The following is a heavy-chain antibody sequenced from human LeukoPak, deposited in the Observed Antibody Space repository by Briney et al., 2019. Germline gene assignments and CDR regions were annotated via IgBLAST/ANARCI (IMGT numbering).Heavy chain of an antibody. Sequence: GGSLRLSCAASGFTFSTYWMSWVRQAPGKGLEWVANINQDGSEKYYVDSVKGRFTISRDNAKNSLYLQMNSLRAEDTAMYYCARAFAFFHDWGQGALVTVSS. CDR1: GFTFSTYW. J-gene: IGHJ4*02. CDR3: ARAFAFFHD. CDR2: INQDGSEK. V-gene: IGHV3-7*03.